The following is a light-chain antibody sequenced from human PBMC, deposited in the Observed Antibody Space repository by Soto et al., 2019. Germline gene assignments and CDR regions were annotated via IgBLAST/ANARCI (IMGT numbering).Light chain of an antibody. Sequence: EIVLTQSPATLSLSPGERATLSCRASQSVSSYLAWYQQKPGQAPRLLIYDASNRATGIPARFSGSGSGTVFALTISSLEPEDFAVYYCQRRSNWPPWTFGQGTKVEIK. J-gene: IGKJ1*01. CDR3: QRRSNWPPWT. CDR1: QSVSSY. V-gene: IGKV3-11*01. CDR2: DAS.